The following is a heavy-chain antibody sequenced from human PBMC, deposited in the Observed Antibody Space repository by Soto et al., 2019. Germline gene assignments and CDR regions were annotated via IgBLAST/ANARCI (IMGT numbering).Heavy chain of an antibody. CDR3: AKNWNWGSLVH. D-gene: IGHD7-27*01. Sequence: SETLSLTCTVSGDSIRTAYWRWIRQSPGKGLEWIGFIYYGGSTNYNPSLKSRVTISVDTPKNQFSLKLSSVTAADTAVYYCAKNWNWGSLVHWGQGTLVTVSS. J-gene: IGHJ4*02. CDR1: GDSIRTAY. V-gene: IGHV4-59*08. CDR2: IYYGGST.